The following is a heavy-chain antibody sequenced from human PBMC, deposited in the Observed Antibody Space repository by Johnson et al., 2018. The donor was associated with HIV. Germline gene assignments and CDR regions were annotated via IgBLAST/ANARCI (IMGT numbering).Heavy chain of an antibody. CDR1: GFTFGDYY. CDR3: ARDRRGANWHDVFDI. V-gene: IGHV3-11*04. Sequence: QVQLVESGGGLVKPGGSLRLSCTASGFTFGDYYMTWIRQAPGKGLEWVSYISSSGNTIYYADSVQGRSTIFRDIDKNSLYLQMNSLRDEDTAVYYCARDRRGANWHDVFDIWGQGTMVTVSS. CDR2: ISSSGNTI. J-gene: IGHJ3*02. D-gene: IGHD1-26*01.